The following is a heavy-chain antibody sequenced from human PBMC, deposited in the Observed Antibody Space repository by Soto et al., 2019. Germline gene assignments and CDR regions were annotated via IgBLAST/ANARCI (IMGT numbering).Heavy chain of an antibody. CDR2: IWSDGSNK. J-gene: IGHJ3*02. Sequence: QVQLVESGGGVVQPGRSLRLSCAASGFTFSSYGMHWVSQAPGKGLEWVAVIWSDGSNKYNGDSVKGRFTISRDNSKNNLYLQMNSLRVEDTAVYYCARDPPEDSRGYFALDMWGQGTMVTVSS. CDR3: ARDPPEDSRGYFALDM. CDR1: GFTFSSYG. V-gene: IGHV3-33*01. D-gene: IGHD3-22*01.